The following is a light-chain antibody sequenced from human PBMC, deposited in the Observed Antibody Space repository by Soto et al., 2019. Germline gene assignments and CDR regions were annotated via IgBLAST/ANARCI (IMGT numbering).Light chain of an antibody. J-gene: IGLJ1*01. V-gene: IGLV2-23*01. CDR1: SSDVGSYNL. CDR3: CSYAGSSV. Sequence: QSVLTQPPSVSAAPGQNVTISCTGTSSDVGSYNLVSWYQQHPGKAPKLMIYEGSKRPSGVSNRFSGSKSGNTASLTISGLQAEDEADYYCCSYAGSSVFGTGTKVTVL. CDR2: EGS.